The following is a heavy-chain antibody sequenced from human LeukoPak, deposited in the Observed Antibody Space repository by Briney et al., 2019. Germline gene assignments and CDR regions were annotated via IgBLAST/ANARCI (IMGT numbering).Heavy chain of an antibody. Sequence: SETLSLTCTVSGGSISTYYWSWIRQPPGKGLEWIGYVYHSGTTNYNPSLKRRVTISADTSKNQFSLKVKSVTAADTAVYYCARHGGTLGYFDNWGQGTLVTVSS. CDR3: ARHGGTLGYFDN. CDR1: GGSISTYY. D-gene: IGHD1-26*01. J-gene: IGHJ4*02. CDR2: VYHSGTT. V-gene: IGHV4-59*08.